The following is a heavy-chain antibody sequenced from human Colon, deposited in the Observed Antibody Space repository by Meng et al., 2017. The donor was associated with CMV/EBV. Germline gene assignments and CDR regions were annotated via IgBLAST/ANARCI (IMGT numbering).Heavy chain of an antibody. CDR2: IIPILGIA. CDR3: ARDGEYGDYLDY. Sequence: SVKVSCKASGGTFSSYTISWVRQAPGQGLEWMGRIIPILGIANYAQKFQGRVTITADKSTSTAYMELSRLRSDDTAVYYCARDGEYGDYLDYWGQGTLVTVSS. V-gene: IGHV1-69*04. D-gene: IGHD4-17*01. CDR1: GGTFSSYT. J-gene: IGHJ4*02.